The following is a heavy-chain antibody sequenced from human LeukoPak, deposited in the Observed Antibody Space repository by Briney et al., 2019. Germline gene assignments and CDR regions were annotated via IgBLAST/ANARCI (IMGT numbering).Heavy chain of an antibody. CDR1: GYTFTSYD. CDR3: ARHSTYYDFWSGYYSGGGFDY. D-gene: IGHD3-3*01. J-gene: IGHJ4*02. Sequence: ASVKVSCKASGYTFTSYDINWVRQATGQGLEWMGGMNPNSGNTGYAQKFQGRVTMTRNTSISTAYMELSSLRSEDTAVYYCARHSTYYDFWSGYYSGGGFDYWGQGTLVTVSS. V-gene: IGHV1-8*01. CDR2: MNPNSGNT.